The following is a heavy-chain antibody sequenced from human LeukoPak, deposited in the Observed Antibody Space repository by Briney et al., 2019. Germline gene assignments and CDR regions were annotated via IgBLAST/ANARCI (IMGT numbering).Heavy chain of an antibody. V-gene: IGHV4-39*01. J-gene: IGHJ6*03. Sequence: PSETLSLTCTVSGGSFSSSSYYWGWIRQPPGKGLEWIASIDYSGSTYPNPSLKSRVTISVDMSKNQFSLKLSSLTAADTAVYYCARLRGIAARLKYYYMDVRGKGTTVTVSS. CDR3: ARLRGIAARLKYYYMDV. D-gene: IGHD6-6*01. CDR1: GGSFSSSSYY. CDR2: IDYSGST.